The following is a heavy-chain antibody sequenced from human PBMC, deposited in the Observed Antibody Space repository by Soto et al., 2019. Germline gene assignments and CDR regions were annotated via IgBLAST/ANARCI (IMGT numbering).Heavy chain of an antibody. V-gene: IGHV4-61*01. CDR1: GGTVNTAPYH. Sequence: QVQLQESGPGLVKPSETLSLTCTLSGGTVNTAPYHWTWIRQTPGRELEWIGSIYYTGSTNYSPPFKSRVTIPLDTSKNQFSLQLSSVTAADTAVYFCARDHHRLYDTSAYYPYFDFWGQGSLVTVSS. D-gene: IGHD3-22*01. CDR3: ARDHHRLYDTSAYYPYFDF. J-gene: IGHJ4*02. CDR2: IYYTGST.